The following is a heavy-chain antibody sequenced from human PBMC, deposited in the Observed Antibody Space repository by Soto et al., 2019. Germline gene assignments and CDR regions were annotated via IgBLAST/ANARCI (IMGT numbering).Heavy chain of an antibody. D-gene: IGHD6-13*01. Sequence: ASVKVSCKASGYTFTSYAMHWVRQAPGQRLEWMGWINAGNGNTKYSQKFQGRVTITRDTSASTAYMELSSLRSEDTAVYYCARDFNPAAGPPFDYWGQGTLVTVSS. CDR3: ARDFNPAAGPPFDY. CDR2: INAGNGNT. CDR1: GYTFTSYA. V-gene: IGHV1-3*01. J-gene: IGHJ4*02.